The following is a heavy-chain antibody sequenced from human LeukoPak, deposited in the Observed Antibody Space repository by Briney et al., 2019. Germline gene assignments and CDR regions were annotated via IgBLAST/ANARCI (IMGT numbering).Heavy chain of an antibody. D-gene: IGHD5-18*01. CDR1: GFTFSSYA. CDR2: ISYDGSNK. CDR3: AREEPVDTAMDI. V-gene: IGHV3-30-3*01. Sequence: GGSLRLSCAASGFTFSSYAMHWVRQAPGKGLEWVAVISYDGSNKYYADSVKGRFTISRDNSKNTLYLQMNSLRAEDTAVYYCAREEPVDTAMDIWGQGTLVTVSS. J-gene: IGHJ4*02.